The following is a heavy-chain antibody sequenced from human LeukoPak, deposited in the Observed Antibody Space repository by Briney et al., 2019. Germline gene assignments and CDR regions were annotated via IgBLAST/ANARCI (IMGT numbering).Heavy chain of an antibody. Sequence: GASVKVSCKTSGYTFTNYYMHWVRQAPGQGLEWMGGIIPIFGTANYAQKFQGRVTITADESTSTAYMELSSLRSEDTAVYYCASQYCTNGVCYGMDVWGQGTTVTVSS. CDR1: GYTFTNYY. J-gene: IGHJ6*02. D-gene: IGHD2-8*01. V-gene: IGHV1-69*13. CDR2: IIPIFGTA. CDR3: ASQYCTNGVCYGMDV.